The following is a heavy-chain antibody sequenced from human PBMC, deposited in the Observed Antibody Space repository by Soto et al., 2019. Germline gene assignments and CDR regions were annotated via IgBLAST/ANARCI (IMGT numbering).Heavy chain of an antibody. J-gene: IGHJ4*02. D-gene: IGHD1-26*01. CDR2: IYYSGTT. V-gene: IGHV4-28*01. CDR1: GYSISSSNW. CDR3: ARREIQGPIDY. Sequence: QVQLQESGPGLVKPSDTLSLTCAVSGYSISSSNWWGWIRQPPGKGLEWIGYIYYSGTTYYNPSLTCXXLXSXXTSQNQFFLKLTSVTAVDTAVYYCARREIQGPIDYWGQGTLVTVSS.